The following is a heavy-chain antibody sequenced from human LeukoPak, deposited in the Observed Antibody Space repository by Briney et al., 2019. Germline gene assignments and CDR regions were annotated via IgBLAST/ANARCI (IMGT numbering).Heavy chain of an antibody. CDR1: GFTFSSYG. V-gene: IGHV3-30*02. D-gene: IGHD5-18*01. J-gene: IGHJ4*02. CDR3: AKDHASYGPIGG. Sequence: GGSLRLSCAASGFTFSSYGMHWVRQAPGKGLEWVAFIRYDGSNKYHADSVKGRFTISRDNSKNTLYLQMNSLRAEDTAVYYCAKDHASYGPIGGWGQGTLVTVSS. CDR2: IRYDGSNK.